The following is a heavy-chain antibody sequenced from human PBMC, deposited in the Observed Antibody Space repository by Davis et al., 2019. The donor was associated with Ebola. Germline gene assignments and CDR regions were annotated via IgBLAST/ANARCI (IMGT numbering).Heavy chain of an antibody. Sequence: SLKISCAASGFTFDDYAMHWVRQAPGKGLEWVSGISWNSGSIGYADSVKGRFTISRDNAKNSLYLQMNSLRAEDTALYYCAKGLIVVVTARAFDYWGQGTLVTVSS. V-gene: IGHV3-9*01. D-gene: IGHD2-21*02. CDR2: ISWNSGSI. J-gene: IGHJ4*02. CDR1: GFTFDDYA. CDR3: AKGLIVVVTARAFDY.